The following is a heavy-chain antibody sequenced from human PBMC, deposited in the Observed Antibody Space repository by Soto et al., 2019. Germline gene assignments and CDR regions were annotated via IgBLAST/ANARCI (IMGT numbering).Heavy chain of an antibody. D-gene: IGHD3-9*01. Sequence: SETLSLTCAFSGDSVTENYLTWIRQSPEKGLEWIGYMHYTGFSFSNPSLKSRVTISVDTSKNQFSLKLSSVTAADTAVYYCARQYRSYYDILYADVWGKGTTVTVSS. J-gene: IGHJ6*04. CDR1: GDSVTENY. CDR2: MHYTGFS. V-gene: IGHV4-59*08. CDR3: ARQYRSYYDILYADV.